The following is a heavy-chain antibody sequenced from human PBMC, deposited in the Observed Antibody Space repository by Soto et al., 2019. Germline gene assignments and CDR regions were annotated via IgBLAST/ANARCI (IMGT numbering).Heavy chain of an antibody. CDR3: AADYYGSGSYYNDYYYGMDV. J-gene: IGHJ6*02. D-gene: IGHD3-10*01. CDR2: IVVGSGNT. CDR1: GFTFTSSA. V-gene: IGHV1-58*01. Sequence: SVKVSCKASGFTFTSSAVQWVRQARGQRLEWIGWIVVGSGNTNYAQKFQERVTNTRDMSTSTAYMELSSLRSEDTAVYYCAADYYGSGSYYNDYYYGMDVWGQGTTVTVSS.